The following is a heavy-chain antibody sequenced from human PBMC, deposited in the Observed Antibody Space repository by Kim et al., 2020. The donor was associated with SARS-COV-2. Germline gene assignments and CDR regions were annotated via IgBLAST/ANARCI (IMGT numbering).Heavy chain of an antibody. D-gene: IGHD2-2*01. V-gene: IGHV3-7*01. CDR1: GFTFSSYW. CDR3: AREDRPPLYCSSTSCHYYYYGMDV. Sequence: GGSLRLSCAASGFTFSSYWMSWVRQAPGKGLEWVANIKQDGSEKYYVDSVKGRFTISRDNAKNSLYLQMNSLRAEDTAVYYCAREDRPPLYCSSTSCHYYYYGMDVWGQGTTVTVSS. J-gene: IGHJ6*02. CDR2: IKQDGSEK.